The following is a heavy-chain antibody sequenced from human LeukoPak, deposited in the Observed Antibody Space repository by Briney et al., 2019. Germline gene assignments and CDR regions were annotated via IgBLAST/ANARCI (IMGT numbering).Heavy chain of an antibody. V-gene: IGHV4-34*01. CDR3: ARAGYSYGGNYYYMDV. CDR1: GGSFSGYY. J-gene: IGHJ6*03. Sequence: PSETLSLTCAVYGGSFSGYYWSWIRQPPGKGLEWIGEINHSGSTNYNPSLKSRVTISVDTSKNQFSLKLSSVTAADTAVYYCARAGYSYGGNYYYMDVWGKGTTVTVSS. D-gene: IGHD5-18*01. CDR2: INHSGST.